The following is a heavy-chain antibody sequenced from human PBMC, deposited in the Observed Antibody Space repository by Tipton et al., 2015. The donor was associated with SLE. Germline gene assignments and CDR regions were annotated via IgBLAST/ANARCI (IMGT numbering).Heavy chain of an antibody. CDR3: ARDEALGYFDS. Sequence: TLSLTCAVYGGSLSDYFWTWIRQPPGKGLEWIGQTSHSGRSIYNPSLRSRVTISVDTSKMQFSLRLNSVTAADTAVYYCARDEALGYFDSWGLGTLVTVSS. D-gene: IGHD7-27*01. V-gene: IGHV4-34*01. CDR2: TSHSGRS. CDR1: GGSLSDYF. J-gene: IGHJ4*02.